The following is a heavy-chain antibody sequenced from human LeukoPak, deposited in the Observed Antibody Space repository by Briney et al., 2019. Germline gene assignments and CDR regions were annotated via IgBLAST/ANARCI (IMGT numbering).Heavy chain of an antibody. V-gene: IGHV1-8*01. CDR2: MNPNSGNT. J-gene: IGHJ4*02. D-gene: IGHD4-17*01. CDR3: AKVGPGGDGDYGVDY. Sequence: ASVKVSCKASGYTFTSYDINWVRQATGQGLEWMGWMNPNSGNTGYAQKFQGRVTMTSNTSISTAYMELSSLRAEDTAVYYCAKVGPGGDGDYGVDYWGQGTLVTVSS. CDR1: GYTFTSYD.